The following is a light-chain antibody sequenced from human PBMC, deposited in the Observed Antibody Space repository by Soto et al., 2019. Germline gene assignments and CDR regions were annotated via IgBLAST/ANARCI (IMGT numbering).Light chain of an antibody. Sequence: DIQVTQSKPSLSASVGDRVTITCRASQSISSYLNWYQQKPGKAPKLLIYSASTLQSGVPSRFSGSGSGTDFTLTISSLQPEDFATYYCQQLNEFPLPFGGGTKVDIK. J-gene: IGKJ4*01. CDR1: QSISSY. CDR3: QQLNEFPLP. V-gene: IGKV1-39*01. CDR2: SAS.